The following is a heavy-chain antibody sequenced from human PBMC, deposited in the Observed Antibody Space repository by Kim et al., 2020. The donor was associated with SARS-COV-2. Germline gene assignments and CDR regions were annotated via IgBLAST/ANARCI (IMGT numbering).Heavy chain of an antibody. CDR1: GFTFNTYT. D-gene: IGHD3-10*01. V-gene: IGHV3-21*01. CDR3: ARGWFGQVGDY. Sequence: GGSLRLSCAASGFTFNTYTMDWVHQAPGKGLEWVSSITVSSTHIYYADSVEGRFTISRDNARNSVYLQMNSLRVDDTAIYYCARGWFGQVGDYWGQGARVTVSS. J-gene: IGHJ4*02. CDR2: ITVSSTHI.